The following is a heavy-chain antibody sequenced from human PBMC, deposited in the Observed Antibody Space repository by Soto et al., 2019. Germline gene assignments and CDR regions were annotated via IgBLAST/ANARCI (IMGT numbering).Heavy chain of an antibody. CDR1: GFTFSSND. V-gene: IGHV3-53*01. J-gene: IGHJ3*01. CDR2: IYSGGST. CDR3: ATRPLLPGAP. Sequence: EVQLVESGGGLIQPGGSLRLSCAASGFTFSSNDMNWVLQAPGKGLEWVSLIYSGGSTYYADSVKGRCTISRDNSKNTLYLQMSSLRAEDTAVYYCATRPLLPGAPWGQGTMVTVSS. D-gene: IGHD3-22*01.